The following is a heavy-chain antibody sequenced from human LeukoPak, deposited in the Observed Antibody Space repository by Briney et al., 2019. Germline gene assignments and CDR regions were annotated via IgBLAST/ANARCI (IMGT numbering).Heavy chain of an antibody. CDR1: GGSISSYY. D-gene: IGHD3-3*01. V-gene: IGHV4-59*01. CDR2: IYYSGST. J-gene: IGHJ3*02. Sequence: PSETLSLTCTVSGGSISSYYWSWIRQPPGKGLEWIGYIYYSGSTNYNPSLKSRVTISVDTSKNQFSLKLSSVTAADTAVYYCARSYYDFWSGYLPLGYAFDIWGQGTMVTVSS. CDR3: ARSYYDFWSGYLPLGYAFDI.